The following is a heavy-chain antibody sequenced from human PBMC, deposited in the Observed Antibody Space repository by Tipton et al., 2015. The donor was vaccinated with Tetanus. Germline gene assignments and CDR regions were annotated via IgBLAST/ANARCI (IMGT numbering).Heavy chain of an antibody. D-gene: IGHD6-13*01. Sequence: TLSLTCTVSGGSISSSSYFWGWIRQPPGKGLEWIGSIYYSGSTYYNPSLKSRVTISVDTSKSQFSLKLSSVTAADTAVYYCARPGGSSWYTHYLDYWGQGTLVTVSS. V-gene: IGHV4-39*01. J-gene: IGHJ4*02. CDR2: IYYSGST. CDR3: ARPGGSSWYTHYLDY. CDR1: GGSISSSSYF.